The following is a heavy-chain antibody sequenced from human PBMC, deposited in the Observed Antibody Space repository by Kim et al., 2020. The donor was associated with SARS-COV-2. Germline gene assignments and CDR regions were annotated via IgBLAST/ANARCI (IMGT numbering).Heavy chain of an antibody. J-gene: IGHJ4*02. CDR3: ARVLTSGWSYFDY. Sequence: GGSLRRSCAASGFTFSSYSMNWVRQAPGKGLEWISSISSSSYIYYADSVKGRFTISRDNARASLYLQMNSLRAEDTAVYYCARVLTSGWSYFDYWGQGTLVTVSS. CDR1: GFTFSSYS. D-gene: IGHD6-19*01. CDR2: ISSSSYI. V-gene: IGHV3-21*04.